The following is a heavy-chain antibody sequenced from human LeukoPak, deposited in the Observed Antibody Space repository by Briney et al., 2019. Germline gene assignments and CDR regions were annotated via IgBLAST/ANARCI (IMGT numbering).Heavy chain of an antibody. J-gene: IGHJ4*02. CDR1: GFTFDSYA. CDR2: ISGSGGTI. V-gene: IGHV3-23*01. CDR3: AKAAVDTIYFEY. D-gene: IGHD5-18*01. Sequence: GGSLRLSCAASGFTFDSYALSWVRQAPGKGLERLSAISGSGGTIYYADSVKGRFTISRDNSKSTLYLQMNSLRAEDTAVYYCAKAAVDTIYFEYWGQGTLVTVSS.